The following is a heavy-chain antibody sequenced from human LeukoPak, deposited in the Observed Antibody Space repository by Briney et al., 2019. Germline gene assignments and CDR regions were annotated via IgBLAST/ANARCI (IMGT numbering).Heavy chain of an antibody. Sequence: ASVKVSCMASGYTFTNYVICWVRQAPGQGLEWMDWIGAYNGHTTYARNIQGRLTMTTDTSTSTGYMDLRSLRSDDTAVYYCVRDFSCGGGTCSDCFDPWGRGTLVTVSS. D-gene: IGHD2-15*01. CDR3: VRDFSCGGGTCSDCFDP. CDR1: GYTFTNYV. CDR2: IGAYNGHT. V-gene: IGHV1-18*01. J-gene: IGHJ5*02.